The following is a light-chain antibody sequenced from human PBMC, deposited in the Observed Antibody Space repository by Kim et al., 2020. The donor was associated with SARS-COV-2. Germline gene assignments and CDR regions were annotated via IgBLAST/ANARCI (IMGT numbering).Light chain of an antibody. J-gene: IGLJ3*02. CDR3: NSRDSSGNHLW. V-gene: IGLV3-19*01. Sequence: SSELTQDPAVSVALGQTVRITCQGDSLRSYYASWYQQKPGQAPVLVIYGKNNRPSGIPDRFSGSSSGNTASLPITGAQAEDEADYYCNSRDSSGNHLWFG. CDR1: SLRSYY. CDR2: GKN.